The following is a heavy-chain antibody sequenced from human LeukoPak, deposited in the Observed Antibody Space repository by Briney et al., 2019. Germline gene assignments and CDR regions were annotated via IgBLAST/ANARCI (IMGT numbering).Heavy chain of an antibody. Sequence: PSETLSLTCAVSGYSISSGYYWGWIRQPPGKGLEWVGSIYHSGSTYYNPSLKSRVTISVDTSKNQFSLKLSSVTAADTAVYYCARQGGGVSYAESAFDIWGQGTMVTVSS. V-gene: IGHV4-38-2*01. CDR1: GYSISSGYY. J-gene: IGHJ3*02. CDR2: IYHSGST. CDR3: ARQGGGVSYAESAFDI. D-gene: IGHD1-26*01.